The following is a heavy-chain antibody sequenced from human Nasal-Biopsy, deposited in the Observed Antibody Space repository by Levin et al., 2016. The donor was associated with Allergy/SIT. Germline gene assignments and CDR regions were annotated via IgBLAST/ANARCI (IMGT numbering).Heavy chain of an antibody. CDR1: GYTFTNYD. CDR3: ARRREYMDV. D-gene: IGHD5-24*01. Sequence: ASVKVSCKASGYTFTNYDINWVRQAPGQGLEWMGWISVYSENTKYAQKFQGRVTITIDRFTDTAYMEVRSLISDDTAVYYCARRREYMDVWGKGTTVTVSS. J-gene: IGHJ6*03. V-gene: IGHV1-18*04. CDR2: ISVYSENT.